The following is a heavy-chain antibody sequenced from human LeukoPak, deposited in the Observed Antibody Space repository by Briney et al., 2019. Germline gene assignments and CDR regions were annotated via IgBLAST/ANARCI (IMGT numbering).Heavy chain of an antibody. Sequence: PGGSLRLSCAASGFTFNNYAMSWVRQAPGKGLEWVSGISGSGSSTYYADSVKGRFTISRDNSKNTLYVQMNSLRAGDTAVYFCAKMPVSYSSGWTNFDYWGQGTLVTVSS. CDR3: AKMPVSYSSGWTNFDY. J-gene: IGHJ4*02. CDR2: ISGSGSST. D-gene: IGHD6-19*01. V-gene: IGHV3-23*01. CDR1: GFTFNNYA.